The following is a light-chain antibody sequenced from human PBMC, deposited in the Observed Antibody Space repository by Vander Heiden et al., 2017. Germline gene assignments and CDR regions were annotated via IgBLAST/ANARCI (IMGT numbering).Light chain of an antibody. CDR1: QSVSSSY. CDR3: QQDGSSQT. Sequence: EIVLTQSPGTLSLSPGERATLSCRASQSVSSSYLAWYQQKPGQAPRLLIYGASSRATGIPDRFSGSGSGTDFTLIISRLEPEDFAVYYCQQDGSSQTFGQGTKVEIK. V-gene: IGKV3-20*01. J-gene: IGKJ1*01. CDR2: GAS.